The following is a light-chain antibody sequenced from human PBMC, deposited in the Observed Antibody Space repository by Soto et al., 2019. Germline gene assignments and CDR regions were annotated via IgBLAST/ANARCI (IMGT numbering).Light chain of an antibody. CDR2: GAS. Sequence: PGERAPLSCMASQSFSSTSLAWYQQKPGQAPRLLIYGASSRATGIPDRFSGSGSGTHFTLTINSLQAEDVAVYYCQQYYSTPLTSGGGGKVDVK. CDR1: QSFSSTS. CDR3: QQYYSTPLT. J-gene: IGKJ4*01. V-gene: IGKV3-20*01.